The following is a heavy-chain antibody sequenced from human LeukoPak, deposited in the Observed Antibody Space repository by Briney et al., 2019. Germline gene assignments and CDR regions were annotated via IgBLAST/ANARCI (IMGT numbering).Heavy chain of an antibody. CDR3: ARGDFRYFDWLNAFDY. CDR1: GYTFTSYG. J-gene: IGHJ4*02. V-gene: IGHV1-18*01. D-gene: IGHD3-9*01. Sequence: ASVKVSCKASGYTFTSYGISWVRQAPGQGLEWMGWISAYNGNTNYAQKLQGRVTMTTDTSTSTAYMELRSLRSDDTAVYYCARGDFRYFDWLNAFDYWGQGTLVTVSS. CDR2: ISAYNGNT.